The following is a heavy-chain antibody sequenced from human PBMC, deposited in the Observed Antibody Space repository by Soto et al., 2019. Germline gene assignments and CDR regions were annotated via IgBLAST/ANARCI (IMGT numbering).Heavy chain of an antibody. D-gene: IGHD4-17*01. Sequence: ASVKVSCKASGYTFTSYGISWVRQAPGQGLEWMGWISAYNGNTNYAQKLQGRVTMTTDTSTSTAYMELRSLRSDDTAVYYCARDHTTVTTLGVDMDVWGKGTTVTVSS. CDR3: ARDHTTVTTLGVDMDV. CDR2: ISAYNGNT. CDR1: GYTFTSYG. V-gene: IGHV1-18*01. J-gene: IGHJ6*03.